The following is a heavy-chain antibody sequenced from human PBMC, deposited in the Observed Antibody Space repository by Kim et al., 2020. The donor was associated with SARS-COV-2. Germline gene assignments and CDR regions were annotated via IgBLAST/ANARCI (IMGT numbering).Heavy chain of an antibody. CDR3: TRDPSIRGELLLGGSSPYDGMDV. J-gene: IGHJ6*02. CDR1: GFNFNAYS. Sequence: GGSLRLSCAASGFNFNAYSMNWVRQAPGKGLEWLAYISSTSSVIYYADSVKGRFAISRDNAKRTLYLQMNGLRAEDTAIYYCTRDPSIRGELLLGGSSPYDGMDVWGQGTKVTVSS. D-gene: IGHD2-15*01. V-gene: IGHV3-48*04. CDR2: ISSTSSVI.